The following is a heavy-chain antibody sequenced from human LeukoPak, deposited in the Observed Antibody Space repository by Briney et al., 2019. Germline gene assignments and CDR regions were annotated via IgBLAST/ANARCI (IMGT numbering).Heavy chain of an antibody. J-gene: IGHJ4*02. D-gene: IGHD2-2*01. CDR1: GFTFSSHS. Sequence: PGGSLRLSCAASGFTFSSHSMNWVRQAPGKGLEWVSSISDNSNYIYYSDSVEGRFTISRDNAKNSLYLQMNSLRVEDTAVYYCANHFACGSTSCPPFDSWGQGTLVTVSS. V-gene: IGHV3-21*01. CDR2: ISDNSNYI. CDR3: ANHFACGSTSCPPFDS.